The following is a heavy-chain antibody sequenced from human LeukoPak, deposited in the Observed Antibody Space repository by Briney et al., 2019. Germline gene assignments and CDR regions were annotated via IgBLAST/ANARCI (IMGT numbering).Heavy chain of an antibody. V-gene: IGHV3-9*03. CDR2: ISWNSGSI. CDR1: GFTFDDYA. J-gene: IGHJ4*02. Sequence: GRSLRLSCAASGFTFDDYAMHWIRQAPGKGLEWVSGISWNSGSIGYADSVKGRFTISRDNAKNSLYLQMNSLRAEDMALYYCAKDVDYGSGGNFYYFDYWGQGTLVTVSS. CDR3: AKDVDYGSGGNFYYFDY. D-gene: IGHD3-10*01.